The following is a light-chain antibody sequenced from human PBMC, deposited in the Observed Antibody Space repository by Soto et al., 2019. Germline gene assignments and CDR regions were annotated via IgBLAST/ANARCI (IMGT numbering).Light chain of an antibody. CDR2: GAS. CDR1: QSVSSDS. V-gene: IGKV3-20*01. J-gene: IGKJ1*01. CDR3: QQYGSSPQT. Sequence: EIVLTQSPATLSLSPGERATLSCRASQSVSSDSLAWYQHKLGQAPRXLIYGASTRATGIPDRFSGSGSGTDLTITISRLEPEDFEVFYCQQYGSSPQTFGQGTKVDIK.